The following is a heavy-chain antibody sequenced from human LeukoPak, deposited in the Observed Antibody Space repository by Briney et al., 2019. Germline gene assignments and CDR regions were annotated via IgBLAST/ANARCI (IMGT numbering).Heavy chain of an antibody. CDR3: ARAIVVVPAATNWFDP. J-gene: IGHJ5*02. Sequence: SQTLSLTCTVSGGSISSGSYYWSWIRQPAGKGLEWIGRIYTSGSTNYNPSLKSRVTIPVDTSKNQFSLKLSSVTAADTAVYYCARAIVVVPAATNWFDPWGQGTLVTVSS. V-gene: IGHV4-61*02. CDR1: GGSISSGSYY. CDR2: IYTSGST. D-gene: IGHD2-2*01.